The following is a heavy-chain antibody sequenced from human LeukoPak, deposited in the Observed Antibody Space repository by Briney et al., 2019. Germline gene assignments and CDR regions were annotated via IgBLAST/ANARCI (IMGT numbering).Heavy chain of an antibody. CDR1: GFTFSSYA. CDR3: AKGGYYYGSGNYLDPKFDY. D-gene: IGHD3-10*01. J-gene: IGHJ4*02. CDR2: ISDSGRST. V-gene: IGHV3-23*01. Sequence: PGGSLRLSCAASGFTFSSYAMSWVRQAPGTGLEWASAISDSGRSTYYADSVKGRFTISRDNSKNTLFLQMNSLRAEDTAVYYCAKGGYYYGSGNYLDPKFDYWGQGTLVTVSS.